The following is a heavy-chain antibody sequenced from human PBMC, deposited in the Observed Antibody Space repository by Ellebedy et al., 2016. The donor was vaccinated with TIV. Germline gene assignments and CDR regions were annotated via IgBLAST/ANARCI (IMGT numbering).Heavy chain of an antibody. CDR2: IYYNGST. D-gene: IGHD3-22*01. J-gene: IGHJ4*02. V-gene: IGHV4-30-4*01. CDR1: GGSISSGDYY. Sequence: MPSETLSLTCTVSGGSISSGDYYWSWIRQPPGKGLEWIGYIYYNGSTYYNPSLKSRVTVSVDTSKNQFSLKLSSVTAADTAVYYCARAGYDSSGYYPFDYWGQGTLVTVSS. CDR3: ARAGYDSSGYYPFDY.